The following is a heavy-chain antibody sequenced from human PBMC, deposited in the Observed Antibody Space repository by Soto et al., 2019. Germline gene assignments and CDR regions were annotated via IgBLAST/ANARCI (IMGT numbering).Heavy chain of an antibody. Sequence: SETLSLTCTVSGGSISSYYWSWIRQPPGKGLEWIGYIYYSGSTNYNPSLKSRFTISVDTSKNQFSLKLSSVTAADTAVYYCAIAHYGGNSDYYYGMDVWGQGTTVTVSS. CDR3: AIAHYGGNSDYYYGMDV. D-gene: IGHD4-17*01. CDR1: GGSISSYY. V-gene: IGHV4-59*01. CDR2: IYYSGST. J-gene: IGHJ6*02.